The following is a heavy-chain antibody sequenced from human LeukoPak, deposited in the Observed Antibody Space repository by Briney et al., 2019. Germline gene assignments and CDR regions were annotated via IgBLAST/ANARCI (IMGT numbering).Heavy chain of an antibody. CDR1: GGTFSSYA. Sequence: GASVKVSCKASGGTFSSYAISWVRQAPGQGLEWMGGIIPIFGTANYAQKFQGRVTITADESTSTAYMELSSLRSEDTAMYYCARLRDYYGSGSYLDYWGQGTLVTVSS. V-gene: IGHV1-69*13. J-gene: IGHJ4*02. CDR3: ARLRDYYGSGSYLDY. D-gene: IGHD3-10*01. CDR2: IIPIFGTA.